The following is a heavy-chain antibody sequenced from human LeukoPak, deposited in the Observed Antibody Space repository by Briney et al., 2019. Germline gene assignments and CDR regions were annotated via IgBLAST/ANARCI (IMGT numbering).Heavy chain of an antibody. Sequence: VASVKVSCKASGGTFSSYAISWVRQAPGQGLEWMGGIIPIFGTANYAQKFQGRVTITTDESTSTAYMELSSLRSEDTAVYYCARVGSSSWSNGYDYWGQGTLVTVSS. CDR3: ARVGSSSWSNGYDY. V-gene: IGHV1-69*05. D-gene: IGHD6-13*01. CDR2: IIPIFGTA. CDR1: GGTFSSYA. J-gene: IGHJ4*02.